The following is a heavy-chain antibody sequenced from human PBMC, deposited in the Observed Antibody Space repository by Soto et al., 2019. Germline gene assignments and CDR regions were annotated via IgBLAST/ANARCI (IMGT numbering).Heavy chain of an antibody. CDR2: ISDSGST. J-gene: IGHJ4*02. V-gene: IGHV4-59*01. CDR1: GGSISDYY. D-gene: IGHD5-12*01. CDR3: ARGEMATMYYFDY. Sequence: QVQLQESGPGLVKPSETLSLTCTVSGGSISDYYWSWIRQPPGKGLEWIGYISDSGSTNYSPSLKSRVTISVDTSKNQFSLKLSSVTTADTAVYYCARGEMATMYYFDYWGQGTLVTVSS.